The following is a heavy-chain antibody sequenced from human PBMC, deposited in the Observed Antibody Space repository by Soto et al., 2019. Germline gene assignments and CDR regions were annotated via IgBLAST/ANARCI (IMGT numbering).Heavy chain of an antibody. CDR2: IYHSGST. V-gene: IGHV4-4*02. Sequence: QVQLQESGPTLVKPSGTLSLTCGVSGGSISSSNWWSWVRQPPGKGLEWIGEIYHSGSTNYNPSLMSRLTISVDRSKNQLSLKLRSVTAADTAVYYCTRDMIYGSERYYYYNAMDVWGRGTTVTVSS. CDR1: GGSISSSNW. CDR3: TRDMIYGSERYYYYNAMDV. D-gene: IGHD3-10*01. J-gene: IGHJ6*02.